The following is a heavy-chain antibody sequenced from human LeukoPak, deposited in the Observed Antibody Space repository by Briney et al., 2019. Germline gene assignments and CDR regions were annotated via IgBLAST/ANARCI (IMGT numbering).Heavy chain of an antibody. V-gene: IGHV4-59*11. J-gene: IGHJ6*03. D-gene: IGHD1-7*01. CDR3: ARVGGRPGTTDYYYYYYMDV. CDR2: IYYSGTT. Sequence: SETLPLTCTVSGGSISSHYWSWIRQPPGKGLEWIGYIYYSGTTTYNPSLKSRVIISVDTSKNQFSLKLTSVTTADTAVYYCARVGGRPGTTDYYYYYYMDVWGKGTTVTVSS. CDR1: GGSISSHY.